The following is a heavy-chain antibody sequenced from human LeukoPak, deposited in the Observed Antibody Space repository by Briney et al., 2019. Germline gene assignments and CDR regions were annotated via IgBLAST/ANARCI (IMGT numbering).Heavy chain of an antibody. CDR1: GYTFTGYY. V-gene: IGHV1-2*02. CDR2: INPNSGGT. Sequence: ASVKVSCKASGYTFTGYYMHWVRQAPGQGLEWMGWINPNSGGTNNAQKFQGRVTMTRDTSISTAYMELSRLRSDDTAVYYCAREGYFDPSNDYWGQGTLVTVSS. CDR3: AREGYFDPSNDY. J-gene: IGHJ4*02. D-gene: IGHD3-9*01.